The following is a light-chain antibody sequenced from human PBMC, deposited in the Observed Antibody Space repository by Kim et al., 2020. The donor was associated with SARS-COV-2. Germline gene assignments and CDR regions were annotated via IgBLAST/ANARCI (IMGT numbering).Light chain of an antibody. CDR1: SSNIGNNY. CDR2: DNN. V-gene: IGLV1-51*01. CDR3: GTWDSSLSAGV. Sequence: GQKVTISCSGSSSNIGNNYVSWYQQLPGTAPKLLIYDNNKRPSGIPDRFSGSKSGTSATLGITGLQTGDEADYFCGTWDSSLSAGVFGTGTKVTVL. J-gene: IGLJ1*01.